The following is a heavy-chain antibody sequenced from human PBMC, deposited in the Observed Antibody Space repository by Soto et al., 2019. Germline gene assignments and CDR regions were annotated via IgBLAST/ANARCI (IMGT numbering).Heavy chain of an antibody. CDR1: GYTFTTND. V-gene: IGHV1-8*02. J-gene: IGHJ3*02. CDR2: MNPNSGNT. D-gene: IGHD3-3*01. Sequence: GASVKVSCTSCGYTFTTNDINWVRQATKQGLEWMGWMNPNSGNTGYAQKFRGRVTMTRNTSISTAYMELSSLRSEDTAVYYCARVMVETGFLEWLPHAFDSWGQGTMVTVSS. CDR3: ARVMVETGFLEWLPHAFDS.